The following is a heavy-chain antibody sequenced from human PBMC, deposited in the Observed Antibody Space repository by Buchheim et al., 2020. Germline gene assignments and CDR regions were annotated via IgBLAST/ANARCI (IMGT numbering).Heavy chain of an antibody. CDR3: AKPEFSTPGDY. D-gene: IGHD6-6*01. V-gene: IGHV3-30*18. CDR2: ISYDGSNK. Sequence: QVQLVESGGGVVQPGRSLRLSCAASGFTFSSYGMHWVRQAPGKGLEWVAVISYDGSNKYYADSVKGRFTISRDNSKNTLYLQMNSLRAEDTAVYYCAKPEFSTPGDYWGQGTL. CDR1: GFTFSSYG. J-gene: IGHJ4*02.